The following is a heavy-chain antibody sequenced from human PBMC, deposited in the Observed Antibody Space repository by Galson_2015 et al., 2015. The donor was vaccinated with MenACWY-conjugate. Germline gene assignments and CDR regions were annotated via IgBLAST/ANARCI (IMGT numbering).Heavy chain of an antibody. D-gene: IGHD5-12*01. V-gene: IGHV3-48*04. CDR1: GFTFSSYR. J-gene: IGHJ4*02. Sequence: SLRLSCAASGFTFSSYRMNWVRQAPGKGLEWVSYISSSSSTMYYADSVKGRFTISRDNAKNALYLQMNSLRAEDAAVYYCERDLGYSGGFWGQGTLVTVSS. CDR3: ERDLGYSGGF. CDR2: ISSSSSTM.